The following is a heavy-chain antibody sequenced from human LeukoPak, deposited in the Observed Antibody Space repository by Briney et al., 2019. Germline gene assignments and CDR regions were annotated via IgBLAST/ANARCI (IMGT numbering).Heavy chain of an antibody. CDR1: GFIFSSYW. CDR3: TRPGAVAGRDWYFDL. Sequence: GGSLRLSCAASGFIFSSYWMHWVRQAPGKGLVWVSRINTDGSSTSYADSVKGRFTISRDNAKNTLYLQMNSLRVEDTAVYYCTRPGAVAGRDWYFDLWGRGTLVTVSS. CDR2: INTDGSST. J-gene: IGHJ2*01. V-gene: IGHV3-74*01. D-gene: IGHD6-13*01.